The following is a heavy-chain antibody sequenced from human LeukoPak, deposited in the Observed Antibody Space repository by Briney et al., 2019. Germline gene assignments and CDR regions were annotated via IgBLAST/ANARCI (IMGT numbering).Heavy chain of an antibody. CDR2: ISYDGSRK. D-gene: IGHD4-17*01. CDR3: ARDHHGDYLDY. Sequence: GRSLRLSCAASGFTLRSHAMHWVRQAPGKGLDWVAVISYDGSRKYYADSVKGRFTISRDNSKNTLYLQMNSLTIEDTAVYYCARDHHGDYLDYWGQGTLVTVSS. CDR1: GFTLRSHA. V-gene: IGHV3-30*04. J-gene: IGHJ4*02.